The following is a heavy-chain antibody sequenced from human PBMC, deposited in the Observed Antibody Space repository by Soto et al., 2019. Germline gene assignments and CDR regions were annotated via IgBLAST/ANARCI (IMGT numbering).Heavy chain of an antibody. CDR2: INHSGST. J-gene: IGHJ6*02. V-gene: IGHV4-34*01. CDR1: GGSFSGYF. CDR3: ARDLSGYYYGMDV. Sequence: SETLSLTCAVYGGSFSGYFWNWVRQPPGKGLEWIGEINHSGSTKYNPSLKSRVTLSVDTSKNQFSLRVFSVTAADTAVYYCARDLSGYYYGMDVWGQGTTVTVSS.